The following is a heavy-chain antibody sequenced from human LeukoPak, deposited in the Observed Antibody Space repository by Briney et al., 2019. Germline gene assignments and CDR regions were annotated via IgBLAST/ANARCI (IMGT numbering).Heavy chain of an antibody. CDR1: GFTVSSNY. V-gene: IGHV3-53*01. J-gene: IGHJ4*02. D-gene: IGHD4-17*01. Sequence: GGSLRLSCAASGFTVSSNYMSWVRQAPGKGLEWVSVIYSGGSTYYADSVKGRFTISRDNSKNTLYLQMNSLRAEDTAVYYCARGADYGDYVYFDYWGQGTLVTVSS. CDR3: ARGADYGDYVYFDY. CDR2: IYSGGST.